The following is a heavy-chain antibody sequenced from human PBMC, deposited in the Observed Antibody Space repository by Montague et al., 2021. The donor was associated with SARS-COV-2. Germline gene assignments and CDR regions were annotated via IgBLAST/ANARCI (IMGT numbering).Heavy chain of an antibody. Sequence: SLRLSCADSGFTFSTYALSWVRPAPGKGLEWVAAISLTAATTYYTHSVRGRFTISRDNSKNTLYLQMNNLRAEDTAVYYCARGRPAFCVGGDCRLDNWGQGTLVIVSS. D-gene: IGHD2-21*02. CDR2: ISLTAATT. CDR3: ARGRPAFCVGGDCRLDN. CDR1: GFTFSTYA. J-gene: IGHJ4*02. V-gene: IGHV3-23*01.